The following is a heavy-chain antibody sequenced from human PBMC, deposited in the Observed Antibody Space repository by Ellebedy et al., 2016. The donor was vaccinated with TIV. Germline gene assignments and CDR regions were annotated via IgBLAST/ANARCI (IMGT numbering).Heavy chain of an antibody. Sequence: PGGSLRLSCAAPGLTFSGHAMSWDRQAPGNGLDWVSSITAAVGNTYYADSVKGRFTISRDNSKDTLFLQMNSLRAEDTAIYFCASDPVGVGPSFDVWGQGTMVTVSS. CDR2: ITAAVGNT. D-gene: IGHD4-23*01. V-gene: IGHV3-23*01. CDR1: GLTFSGHA. CDR3: ASDPVGVGPSFDV. J-gene: IGHJ3*01.